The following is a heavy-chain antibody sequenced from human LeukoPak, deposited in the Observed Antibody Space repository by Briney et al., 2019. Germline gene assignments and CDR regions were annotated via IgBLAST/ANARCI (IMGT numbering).Heavy chain of an antibody. D-gene: IGHD3-3*01. CDR1: GFTFGTYG. CDR2: IRYDGSNK. Sequence: PGGSLRLSCAASGFTFGTYGMHWVRQAPGKGLEWVAFIRYDGSNKYYADSVKGRFTISRDNSKNTLYLQMNSLRAEDTAVYYCAKDRYVLRFLEWLPDYWGQGTLVTVSS. CDR3: AKDRYVLRFLEWLPDY. V-gene: IGHV3-30*02. J-gene: IGHJ4*02.